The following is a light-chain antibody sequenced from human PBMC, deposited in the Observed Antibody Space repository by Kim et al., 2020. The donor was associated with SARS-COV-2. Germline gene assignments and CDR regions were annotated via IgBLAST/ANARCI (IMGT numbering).Light chain of an antibody. V-gene: IGKV3-11*01. CDR2: DAS. CDR3: QQRSNWPGYT. CDR1: QSVSSY. J-gene: IGKJ2*01. Sequence: SPGESATLSCRASQSVSSYLAWYQQKPGQAPRLLIYDASNRATGIPARFSGSGSGTDFTLTISSLEPEDFAVYYCQQRSNWPGYTFGQGTKLEI.